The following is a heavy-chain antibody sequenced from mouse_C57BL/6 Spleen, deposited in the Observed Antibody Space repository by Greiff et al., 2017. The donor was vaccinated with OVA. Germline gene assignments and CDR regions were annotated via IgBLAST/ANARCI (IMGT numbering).Heavy chain of an antibody. V-gene: IGHV1-77*01. CDR2: IGPGSGRT. CDR1: GYNFTDYY. CDR3: AREGNYYSNYYAMDY. Sequence: VQLQQSGAELVKPGASVKISCKASGYNFTDYYINWVKQRPGQGLEWIGKIGPGSGRTYSNEKFKGKATLPADKSSSTAYMQRSSRTSEDSAIYFCAREGNYYSNYYAMDYWGQGTSVTVSS. D-gene: IGHD2-5*01. J-gene: IGHJ4*01.